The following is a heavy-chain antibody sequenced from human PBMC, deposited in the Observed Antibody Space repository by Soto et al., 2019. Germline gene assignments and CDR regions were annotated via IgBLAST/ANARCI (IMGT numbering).Heavy chain of an antibody. V-gene: IGHV1-18*01. CDR1: GYSFISYG. J-gene: IGHJ3*01. CDR3: ARDRATMADASDL. CDR2: ISPYNGHT. Sequence: VQLVQSGAEVKKPGASVKVSCKASGYSFISYGINWVRQAPGQGLEWMGWISPYNGHTNYVEKLQGRVTVTRDTSTSTVYMELRSLTSDDTAVYYCARDRATMADASDLWGQGTMVTVAS. D-gene: IGHD3-10*01.